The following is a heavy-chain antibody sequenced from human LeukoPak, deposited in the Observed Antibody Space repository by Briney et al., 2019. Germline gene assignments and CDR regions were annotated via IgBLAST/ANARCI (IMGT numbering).Heavy chain of an antibody. V-gene: IGHV3-7*01. Sequence: GGSLTHPCAASGFTFSDYWMSWVRQAPGKGLEGVANIKEDGSEKYYVDSVKGRFTISRDNAKNSLYLQMNSLRVEDTAVYYCARASRGIAASLCFDYWGRETRHTVSS. D-gene: IGHD2-15*01. CDR2: IKEDGSEK. CDR1: GFTFSDYW. CDR3: ARASRGIAASLCFDY. J-gene: IGHJ4*02.